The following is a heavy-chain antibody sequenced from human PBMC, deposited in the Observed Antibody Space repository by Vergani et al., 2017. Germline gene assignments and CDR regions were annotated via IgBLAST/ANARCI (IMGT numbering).Heavy chain of an antibody. D-gene: IGHD3-22*01. V-gene: IGHV1-18*04. CDR2: ISAYNGNT. Sequence: QVQLVQSGAEVKKPGASVKVSCKASGYTFTSYGISWVRQAPGQGLEWMGWISAYNGNTNYAQKLQGRVTMTTDTSTSTAYMGLRSLRSDDTAVYYCARIYSYYYDSSGKFDYWGQGTLVTVSS. J-gene: IGHJ4*02. CDR3: ARIYSYYYDSSGKFDY. CDR1: GYTFTSYG.